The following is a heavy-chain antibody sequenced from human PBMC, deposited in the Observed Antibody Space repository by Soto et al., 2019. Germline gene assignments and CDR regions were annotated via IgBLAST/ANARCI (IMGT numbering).Heavy chain of an antibody. J-gene: IGHJ4*02. CDR2: ISSSSTI. V-gene: IGHV3-48*02. Sequence: GGSLRLSCAASGFTFSSYSMNWVRQAPGKGLEWVSYISSSSTIYYADSVKGRFTISRDNAKNSLYLQMNSLRDEDTAVYYCASLRGDFWSGTQYYFDYWGQGTLVTVSS. CDR1: GFTFSSYS. CDR3: ASLRGDFWSGTQYYFDY. D-gene: IGHD3-3*01.